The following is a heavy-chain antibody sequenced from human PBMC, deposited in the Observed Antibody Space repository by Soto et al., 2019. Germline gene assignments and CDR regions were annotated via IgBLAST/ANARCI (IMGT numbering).Heavy chain of an antibody. CDR1: GFDFSGSE. J-gene: IGHJ4*02. CDR3: AKVAPFILGSPF. Sequence: EVKLVESGGALVQPGGSLRLSCTASGFDFSGSEMNWFRQVAGKGLEWVAYITGSGGVTFHADSVKGRFSISRDNAKNSLFLDMSDLTADDTGVYYCAKVAPFILGSPFWGQGTLVTVSS. CDR2: ITGSGGVT. D-gene: IGHD2-21*01. V-gene: IGHV3-48*03.